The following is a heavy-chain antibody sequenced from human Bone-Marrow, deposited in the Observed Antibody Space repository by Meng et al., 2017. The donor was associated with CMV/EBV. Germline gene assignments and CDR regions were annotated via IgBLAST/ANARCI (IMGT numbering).Heavy chain of an antibody. CDR1: GYTFTSYG. J-gene: IGHJ6*02. CDR2: ISAYNGNT. CDR3: ARVTGRRRLNYYYYGMDV. D-gene: IGHD6-25*01. Sequence: ASVKVSCKASGYTFTSYGISWVRQAPGQGLEWMGWISAYNGNTNYAQKLQGRVTMTTDTSTSTAYMELRSLRSEDTAVYYCARVTGRRRLNYYYYGMDVWGQGTTVTVSS. V-gene: IGHV1-18*01.